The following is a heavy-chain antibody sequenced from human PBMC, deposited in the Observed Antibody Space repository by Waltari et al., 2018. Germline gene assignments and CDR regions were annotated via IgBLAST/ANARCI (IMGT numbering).Heavy chain of an antibody. CDR3: TRTRGGDDY. CDR1: GFTFSSYA. D-gene: IGHD2-21*01. J-gene: IGHJ4*02. V-gene: IGHV3-48*04. CDR2: ISSSSSSI. Sequence: EVQLVESGGGLVQPGESLRLSCAASGFTFSSYAMNWVRQAPGKGREWVSYISSSSSSIYYADSVKGRFTISRDNAKNSLYLQMNSLRAEDTAVYYCTRTRGGDDYWGQGTLVTVSS.